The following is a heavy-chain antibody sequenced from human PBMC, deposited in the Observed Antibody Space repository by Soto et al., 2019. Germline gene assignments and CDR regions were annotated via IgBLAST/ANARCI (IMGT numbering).Heavy chain of an antibody. CDR2: INHSGST. J-gene: IGHJ4*02. CDR1: GGSFSGYY. Sequence: SETLSLTCAVYGGSFSGYYWSWIRQPPGKGLEWIGEINHSGSTNYNPSLKSRVTISVDTSKNQFSLKLSSVTAADTAVYYCARCGYCSSTSCSTFDYWGQGTLVTVSS. D-gene: IGHD2-2*01. CDR3: ARCGYCSSTSCSTFDY. V-gene: IGHV4-34*01.